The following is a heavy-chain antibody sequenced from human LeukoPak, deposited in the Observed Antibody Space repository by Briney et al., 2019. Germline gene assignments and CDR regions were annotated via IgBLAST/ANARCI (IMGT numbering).Heavy chain of an antibody. J-gene: IGHJ4*02. V-gene: IGHV4-39*01. D-gene: IGHD3-9*01. CDR3: ARHSGYYDILTGYYKGDYFDY. Sequence: SKTLSLTCTVSGGSISSSSYYWGWIRQPPGKGLEWIGSIYYSGSTYYNPSLKSRVTISVDTSKNQFSLKLSSVTAADTAVYYCARHSGYYDILTGYYKGDYFDYWGQGTLVTVSS. CDR1: GGSISSSSYY. CDR2: IYYSGST.